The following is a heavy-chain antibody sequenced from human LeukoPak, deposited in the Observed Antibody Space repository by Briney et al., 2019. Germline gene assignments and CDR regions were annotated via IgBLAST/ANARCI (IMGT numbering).Heavy chain of an antibody. CDR1: GYTFTSYD. Sequence: ASVKVSCKASGYTFTSYDINWVRQATGQGLEWMGWMNPNSGNTGYAQKFQGRVTMTRNTSISTAYMELSSLRSEDTAVYYCARERARWFGELLPFDYWGQGTLVTVSS. CDR2: MNPNSGNT. D-gene: IGHD3-10*01. V-gene: IGHV1-8*01. CDR3: ARERARWFGELLPFDY. J-gene: IGHJ4*02.